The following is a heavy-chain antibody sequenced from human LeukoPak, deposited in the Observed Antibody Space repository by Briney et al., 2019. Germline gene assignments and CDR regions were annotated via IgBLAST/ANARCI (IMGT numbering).Heavy chain of an antibody. V-gene: IGHV3-74*01. D-gene: IGHD1-26*01. CDR1: GLTFSNYW. CDR2: VKSDGITT. J-gene: IGHJ4*02. Sequence: GGSLRLSCAASGLTFSNYWMHWVRQAPGEGLVWVSGVKSDGITTIYADSVKGRFTISRDNAKNTLYLQMNSLRAEDTAVYYCAREMGATDYWGQGTLVTISS. CDR3: AREMGATDY.